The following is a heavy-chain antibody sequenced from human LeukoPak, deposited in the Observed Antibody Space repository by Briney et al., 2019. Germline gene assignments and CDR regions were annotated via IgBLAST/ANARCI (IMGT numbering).Heavy chain of an antibody. J-gene: IGHJ4*02. V-gene: IGHV4-39*01. Sequence: SETLSLTCTVSGGSISSGSYYWGWLRQPPGKGLEWIGSIYYSGSTYYNPSLKSRVTISVDTSKNQFSLKLSSVTAADTAVYYCVSYYYDSSGYVPFDYWGQGTLVTVSS. CDR1: GGSISSGSYY. CDR3: VSYYYDSSGYVPFDY. CDR2: IYYSGST. D-gene: IGHD3-22*01.